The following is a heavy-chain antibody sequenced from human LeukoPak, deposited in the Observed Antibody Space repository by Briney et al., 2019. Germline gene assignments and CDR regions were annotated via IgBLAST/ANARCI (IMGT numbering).Heavy chain of an antibody. CDR1: GFTFTSSA. J-gene: IGHJ3*02. Sequence: GTSVKVSCKASGFTFTSSAVQWVRQARGQRLEWIGWIVVGSGNTNYAQKFQEGVTITRDMSTSTAYMELSSRRSEDTAVYYCAADLVGYCSGGSCGAFDIWGQGTMVTVSS. V-gene: IGHV1-58*01. CDR3: AADLVGYCSGGSCGAFDI. CDR2: IVVGSGNT. D-gene: IGHD2-15*01.